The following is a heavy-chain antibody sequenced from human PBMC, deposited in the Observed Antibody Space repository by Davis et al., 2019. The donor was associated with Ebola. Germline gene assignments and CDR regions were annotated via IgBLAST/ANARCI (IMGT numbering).Heavy chain of an antibody. J-gene: IGHJ6*02. CDR2: INPNSGGT. Sequence: AASVKVSCKASGYTFTGYYMHWVRQAPGQGLEWMGRINPNSGGTNYAQKFQGRVTITADKSTSTAYMELSSLRSEDTAVYYCARKFDYYYGMDVWGQGTTVTVSS. CDR3: ARKFDYYYGMDV. CDR1: GYTFTGYY. D-gene: IGHD3-16*01. V-gene: IGHV1-2*06.